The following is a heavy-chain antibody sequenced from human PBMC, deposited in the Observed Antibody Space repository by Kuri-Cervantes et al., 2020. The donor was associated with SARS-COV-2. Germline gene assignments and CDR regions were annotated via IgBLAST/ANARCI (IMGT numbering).Heavy chain of an antibody. Sequence: SETLSLTCTVSGYSISSGYYWGWIRQPPGKGPEWIGSIYHSGSTYYNPPLKSRVTISVDTSKNQFSLKLSSVTAADTAVYYCARYNYGYWFDYWGQGTLVTVSS. J-gene: IGHJ4*02. V-gene: IGHV4-38-2*02. CDR1: GYSISSGYY. CDR3: ARYNYGYWFDY. D-gene: IGHD5-18*01. CDR2: IYHSGST.